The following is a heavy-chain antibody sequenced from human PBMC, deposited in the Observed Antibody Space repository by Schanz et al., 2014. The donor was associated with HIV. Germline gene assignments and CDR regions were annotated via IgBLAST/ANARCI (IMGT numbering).Heavy chain of an antibody. CDR1: GFTFSNYG. V-gene: IGHV3-33*03. D-gene: IGHD3-10*01. CDR2: IWYDGSNR. CDR3: AKSGNGRSLDF. J-gene: IGHJ4*02. Sequence: QVQLVESGGGVVQPGRSLRLSCAASGFTFSNYGMHWVRQAPGKGLEWVAIIWYDGSNRYYADSVKGRFTISRDNSKNTVSLQMNSLRAEDTAVFYCAKSGNGRSLDFWGQGTLLTVSS.